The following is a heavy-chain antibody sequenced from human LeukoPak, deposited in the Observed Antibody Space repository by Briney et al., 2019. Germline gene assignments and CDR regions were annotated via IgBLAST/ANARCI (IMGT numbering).Heavy chain of an antibody. CDR1: GDSVSSSAS. CDR2: TYYRSKWSS. J-gene: IGHJ5*02. D-gene: IGHD1-1*01. CDR3: ARDADSSNEWGPFDP. V-gene: IGHV6-1*01. Sequence: SQALSLTCAISGDSVSSSASWNWIRQSPSRGLEWLGRTYYRSKWSSDYATSVKSRITINADTSKNQFSLQLSSVIPEDTAVYYCARDADSSNEWGPFDPWGQGTLVTVSS.